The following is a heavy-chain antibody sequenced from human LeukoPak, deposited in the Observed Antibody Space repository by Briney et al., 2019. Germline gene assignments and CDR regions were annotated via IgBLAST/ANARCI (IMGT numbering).Heavy chain of an antibody. V-gene: IGHV1-2*06. CDR3: ARDLLSGRYHPFDH. Sequence: ASVKASCKASGYTFTGYYMHWVRQAPGQGLEWMGRINPNSGGTNYAQMFQGRVTMTRDTSISTAYMELSNLRSDDTAVYYCARDLLSGRYHPFDHWGQGTLVTVSS. CDR2: INPNSGGT. CDR1: GYTFTGYY. D-gene: IGHD1-26*01. J-gene: IGHJ4*02.